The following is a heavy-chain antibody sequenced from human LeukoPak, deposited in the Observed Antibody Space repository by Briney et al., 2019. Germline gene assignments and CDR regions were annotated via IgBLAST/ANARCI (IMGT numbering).Heavy chain of an antibody. CDR3: ARVVRYSGSSYFDY. CDR2: IYTSGST. Sequence: SETLSLTCTVSGGSISSGSYYWSWIRQPAGKGLEWIGRIYTSGSTNYNPSLKSRVSISVDTSKNQFSLKLSSVTAADTAVYYCARVVRYSGSSYFDYWGQGTLVTVSS. CDR1: GGSISSGSYY. V-gene: IGHV4-61*02. J-gene: IGHJ4*02. D-gene: IGHD1-26*01.